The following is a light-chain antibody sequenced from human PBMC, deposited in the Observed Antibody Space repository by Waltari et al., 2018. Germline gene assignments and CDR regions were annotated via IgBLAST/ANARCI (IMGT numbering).Light chain of an antibody. Sequence: EIVLTQSPGTLSLSPGDRATLSCRASQSISSSYLAWYQQKPGQAPRLLIYGSSSRATGSPDRCRGSGSGTDFTLTISRLEPEDFAVYYCQQYGHSPFTFGPGTKVDFK. CDR1: QSISSSY. J-gene: IGKJ3*01. CDR3: QQYGHSPFT. CDR2: GSS. V-gene: IGKV3-20*01.